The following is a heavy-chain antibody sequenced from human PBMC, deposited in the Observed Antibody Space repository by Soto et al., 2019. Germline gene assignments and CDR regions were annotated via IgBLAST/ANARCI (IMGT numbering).Heavy chain of an antibody. CDR2: ISSSSSYI. CDR1: GFTFSSYS. J-gene: IGHJ6*02. D-gene: IGHD3-3*01. CDR3: ARDRNVGHTYYDFWTPRPYGMDV. Sequence: GSLRLSCAASGFTFSSYSMNWVRQAPGKGLEWVSSISSSSSYIYYADSVKGRFTISRDNAKNSLYLQMNSLRAEDTAVYYCARDRNVGHTYYDFWTPRPYGMDVWGQGTTVTVSS. V-gene: IGHV3-21*01.